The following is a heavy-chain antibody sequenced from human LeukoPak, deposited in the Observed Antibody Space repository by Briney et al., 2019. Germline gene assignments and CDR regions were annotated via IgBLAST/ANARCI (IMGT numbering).Heavy chain of an antibody. J-gene: IGHJ5*02. CDR2: ISYVVSNK. Sequence: GRSLRLSCAASGFTFSSYAMHWVRQAPGKGLEWVAVISYVVSNKYYADSVKGRFTISRDNSKNTLYLQMNSLRAEDTAVYYCARDRDTMVRGVITPWGQGTLVTVSS. CDR3: ARDRDTMVRGVITP. V-gene: IGHV3-30*04. D-gene: IGHD3-10*01. CDR1: GFTFSSYA.